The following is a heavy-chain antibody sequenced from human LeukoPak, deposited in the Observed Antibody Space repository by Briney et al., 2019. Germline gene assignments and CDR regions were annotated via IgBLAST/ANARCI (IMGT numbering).Heavy chain of an antibody. Sequence: ASVKVSCKASRYTFTGYYMRWVRQAPGQGLEWMGWINPNSGGTDYAQKFQGRVTMTRDTSISTAYMELSRLRSDDTAVYYCARGTGEGYTYGRYYFDYWGQGTLVTVSS. CDR2: INPNSGGT. CDR1: RYTFTGYY. CDR3: ARGTGEGYTYGRYYFDY. D-gene: IGHD5-18*01. V-gene: IGHV1-2*02. J-gene: IGHJ4*02.